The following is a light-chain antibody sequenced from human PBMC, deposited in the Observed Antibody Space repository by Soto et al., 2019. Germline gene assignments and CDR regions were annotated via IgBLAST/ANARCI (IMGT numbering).Light chain of an antibody. CDR1: SSDVGAYDY. CDR2: DVS. J-gene: IGLJ2*01. CDR3: SSYGGSRVV. Sequence: QSALTQPPSASGSPGQSVTISCTGTSSDVGAYDYVSWYQQHPGKAPKLMIYDVSKRPSGVPDRFSGSKSGNTASLTVSGLQADDEAEYYCSSYGGSRVVFGGGTQLTVL. V-gene: IGLV2-8*01.